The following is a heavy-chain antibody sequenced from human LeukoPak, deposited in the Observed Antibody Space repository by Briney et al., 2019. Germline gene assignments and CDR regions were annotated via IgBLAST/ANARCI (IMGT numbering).Heavy chain of an antibody. CDR3: AKLLRGVVVPYYDY. V-gene: IGHV3-23*01. CDR1: GFTFSNYA. J-gene: IGHJ4*02. Sequence: GGSLILSCAASGFTFSNYAMSWVRQAPGKGLEWVSPISGSGGSAYYADSVKGRFTISRDNSKNTLYLQMNSLRAEDTAVYYCAKLLRGVVVPYYDYWGQGTLVTVSS. D-gene: IGHD3-10*01. CDR2: ISGSGGSA.